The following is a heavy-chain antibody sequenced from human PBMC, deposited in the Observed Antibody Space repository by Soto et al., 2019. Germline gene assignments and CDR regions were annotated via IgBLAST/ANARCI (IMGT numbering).Heavy chain of an antibody. D-gene: IGHD4-17*01. V-gene: IGHV4-34*01. CDR3: ARAHYGDYGYGMDV. CDR2: INHSGST. CDR1: GGSFRGYY. J-gene: IGHJ6*02. Sequence: TSETLSLTCAVYGGSFRGYYWTWIRQPPGTGLEWIGEINHSGSTNYNPSLKSRVTISVDTSKNQFSLKLSSVTAADTAVYYCARAHYGDYGYGMDVWGQGTTVTVSS.